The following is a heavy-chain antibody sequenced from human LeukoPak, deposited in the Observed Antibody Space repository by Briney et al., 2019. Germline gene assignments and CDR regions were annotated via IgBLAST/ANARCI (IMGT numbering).Heavy chain of an antibody. J-gene: IGHJ5*02. CDR1: GFTFSSYA. V-gene: IGHV3-30-3*01. Sequence: GGSLRLSCAASGFTFSSYAMHWVRQAPGKGLEWVAVISYDGSNKYYADSVKGRFTISRDNSKNTLYLQMNSLRAEDTALYYCAREDNPLWFDPWGQGTLVTVSS. CDR3: AREDNPLWFDP. D-gene: IGHD1-1*01. CDR2: ISYDGSNK.